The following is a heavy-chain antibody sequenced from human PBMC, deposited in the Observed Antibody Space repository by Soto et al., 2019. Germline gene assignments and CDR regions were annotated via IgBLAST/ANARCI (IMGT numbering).Heavy chain of an antibody. CDR3: ARDLPRDLVRGSFDI. D-gene: IGHD3-10*01. CDR1: GYTFTRYN. Sequence: QAQLVQSGAEVKKPGASANISCKASGYTFTRYNIHWVRQAAGQGLEWMGIIDTRGGSADYTQRFQGRVTMTRETSTGTVYMELSSLGSEDTAVYYCARDLPRDLVRGSFDIWGQGTMVTVSS. J-gene: IGHJ3*02. V-gene: IGHV1-46*01. CDR2: IDTRGGSA.